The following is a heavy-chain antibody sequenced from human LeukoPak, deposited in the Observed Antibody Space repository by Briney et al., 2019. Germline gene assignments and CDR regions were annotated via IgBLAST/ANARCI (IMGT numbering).Heavy chain of an antibody. D-gene: IGHD3-22*01. Sequence: ASVKVSCKASGGTFSSYAISWVRQAPGQGLEWMGGIIPIFGTANYAQTFQGRVTITADESTSTAYMELSSLRSEDTAVYYCASPYDSSGYYLIFDYWGQGTLVTVSS. V-gene: IGHV1-69*13. CDR3: ASPYDSSGYYLIFDY. CDR2: IIPIFGTA. J-gene: IGHJ4*02. CDR1: GGTFSSYA.